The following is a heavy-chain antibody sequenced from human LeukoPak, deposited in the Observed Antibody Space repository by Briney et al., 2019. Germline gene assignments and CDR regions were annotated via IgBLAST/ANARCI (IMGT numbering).Heavy chain of an antibody. CDR3: AKDIGVRGVIIHYYYYYYMDV. CDR1: GFTFSSYA. Sequence: TGGSLRLSCAASGFTFSSYAMSWVRQAPGKGLEWVSAISGSGGSTYYADSVKGRFTISGDNSKNTLYLQMNSLRAEDTAVYDCAKDIGVRGVIIHYYYYYYMDVWGKGTTVTVSS. J-gene: IGHJ6*03. V-gene: IGHV3-23*01. D-gene: IGHD3-10*01. CDR2: ISGSGGST.